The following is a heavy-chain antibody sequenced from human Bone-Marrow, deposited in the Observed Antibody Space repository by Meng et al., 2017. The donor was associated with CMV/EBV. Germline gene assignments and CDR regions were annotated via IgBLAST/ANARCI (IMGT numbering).Heavy chain of an antibody. J-gene: IGHJ6*01. D-gene: IGHD6-6*01. CDR2: ISSSSSYI. CDR3: ARDMIAYIAARPGPYYYGMDV. CDR1: GFTFSSYS. V-gene: IGHV3-21*01. Sequence: GGSLRLSCAASGFTFSSYSMNWVRQAPGKGLEWVSSISSSSSYIYYADSVKGRFTISRDNAKNSLYLQMNSLRAEDTAVYYCARDMIAYIAARPGPYYYGMDVWGQGTTVTFSS.